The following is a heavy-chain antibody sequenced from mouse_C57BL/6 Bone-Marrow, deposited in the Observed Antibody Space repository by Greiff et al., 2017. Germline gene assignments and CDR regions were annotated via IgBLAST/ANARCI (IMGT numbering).Heavy chain of an antibody. Sequence: VQLKESGGGLVKPGGSLKLSCAASGFTFSDYGMHWVRQAPEKGLEWVAYISSGSSTIYYADTVKGRFTISIDNAKNTLFLQMTSLVSEDTAMYYCARNNGSSFRYFDVWGTGTTVTVSS. J-gene: IGHJ1*03. V-gene: IGHV5-17*01. CDR2: ISSGSSTI. D-gene: IGHD1-1*01. CDR1: GFTFSDYG. CDR3: ARNNGSSFRYFDV.